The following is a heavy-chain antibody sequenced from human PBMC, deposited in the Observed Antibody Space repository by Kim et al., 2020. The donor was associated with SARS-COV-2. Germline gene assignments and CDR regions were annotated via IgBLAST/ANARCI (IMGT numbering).Heavy chain of an antibody. D-gene: IGHD3-16*01. Sequence: AGSVKSRITINPDTSKDQFSLQLNSVTPEDTAVYYCARDPDYVVGYYFDYWGQGTLVTVSS. J-gene: IGHJ4*02. CDR3: ARDPDYVVGYYFDY. V-gene: IGHV6-1*01.